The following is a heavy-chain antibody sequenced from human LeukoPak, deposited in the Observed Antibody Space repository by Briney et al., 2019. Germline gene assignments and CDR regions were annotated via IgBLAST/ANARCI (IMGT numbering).Heavy chain of an antibody. J-gene: IGHJ4*02. CDR1: GFAFSSYA. Sequence: GGSLRLSCAASGFAFSSYAMSWVRQAPGKGLEWVSSISSSSSYIYYADSVKGRFTISRDNAKNSLYLQMNSLRAEDTAVYYCARSLYSSSSNFDYWGQGTLVTVSS. CDR2: ISSSSSYI. V-gene: IGHV3-21*01. CDR3: ARSLYSSSSNFDY. D-gene: IGHD6-13*01.